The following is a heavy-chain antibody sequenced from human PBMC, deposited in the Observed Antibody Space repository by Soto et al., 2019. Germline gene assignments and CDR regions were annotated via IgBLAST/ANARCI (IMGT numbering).Heavy chain of an antibody. D-gene: IGHD3-22*01. CDR2: IYYSGST. V-gene: IGHV4-39*01. CDR3: ARVTYYYDSSAEYYYYGMDV. CDR1: GGSISSSSYY. Sequence: SETLSLTCTVSGGSISSSSYYWGWIRQPPGKGLEWIGSIYYSGSTYYNPSLKSRVTISVDTSKNQFSLKLSSVTAADTAVYYCARVTYYYDSSAEYYYYGMDVWGQGTTVTVSS. J-gene: IGHJ6*02.